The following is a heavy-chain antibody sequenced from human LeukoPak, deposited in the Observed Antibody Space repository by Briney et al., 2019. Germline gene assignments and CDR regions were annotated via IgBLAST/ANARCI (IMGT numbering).Heavy chain of an antibody. CDR2: IYYSGST. J-gene: IGHJ4*02. V-gene: IGHV4-59*01. Sequence: SETLSLTCAVYGGSFSGYDWSWIRQPPGKGLEWIGYIYYSGSTNYNPSLKRRVSISVDTSKNQFSLKLSSVTAADTAVYYCARTGSTVTMLYPFDHWGEGTLVTVSS. D-gene: IGHD4-17*01. CDR1: GGSFSGYD. CDR3: ARTGSTVTMLYPFDH.